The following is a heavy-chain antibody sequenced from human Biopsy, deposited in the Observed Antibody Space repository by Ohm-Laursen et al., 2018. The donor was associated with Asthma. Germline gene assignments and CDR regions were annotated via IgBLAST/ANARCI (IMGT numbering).Heavy chain of an antibody. CDR3: ARGRSGDWLYYFDY. D-gene: IGHD2-21*01. CDR2: IYHRDAT. CDR1: GGSFSNYY. Sequence: SETLSLTCAVYGGSFSNYYWTWIRQPPGKGLEWIGEIYHRDATYYNPSLKSRVTISLDGSKNQFSLKLSSVTAADTAVYYCARGRSGDWLYYFDYWGQGALVTVSS. V-gene: IGHV4-34*01. J-gene: IGHJ4*02.